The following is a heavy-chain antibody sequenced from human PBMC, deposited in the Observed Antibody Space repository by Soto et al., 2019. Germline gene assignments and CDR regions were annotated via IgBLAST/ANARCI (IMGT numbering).Heavy chain of an antibody. V-gene: IGHV1-18*01. CDR2: TSTDNGNT. Sequence: QVQLVQSGAEVKKPGASVKVSCKVSGYSFITSGVSWVRQAPGQGLDCMGWTSTDNGNTTYAERLQGRVNMTTDTTTSTAYMELRRLRSDDTAVYYCARGPTDYHDNSGNHCLDYWAHGTLVTVSS. J-gene: IGHJ4*01. CDR3: ARGPTDYHDNSGNHCLDY. D-gene: IGHD3-22*01. CDR1: GYSFITSG.